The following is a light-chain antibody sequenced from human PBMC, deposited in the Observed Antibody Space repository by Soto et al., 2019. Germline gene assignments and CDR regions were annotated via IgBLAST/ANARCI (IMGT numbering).Light chain of an antibody. V-gene: IGLV3-1*01. CDR2: QHS. J-gene: IGLJ2*01. CDR1: KLGDKY. Sequence: SYELTQPPSVSVSPGQTANITCSGDKLGDKYACWYQQRPGQPPVLVIYQHSKRPSGIPERFSGSNSGNTATLTISGTQAMDEADYYCQAWDSSTANAVFGVGTKLTVL. CDR3: QAWDSSTANAV.